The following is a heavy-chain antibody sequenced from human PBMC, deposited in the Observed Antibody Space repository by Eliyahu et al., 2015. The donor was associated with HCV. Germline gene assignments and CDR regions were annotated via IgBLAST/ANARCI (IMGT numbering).Heavy chain of an antibody. CDR1: GXTFSNXW. V-gene: IGHV3-7*03. J-gene: IGHJ4*02. CDR2: IKEDGSEK. CDR3: TSSHFSDYNFDY. Sequence: EVQLVXSGGALVQPGGSLRLSCSASGXTFSNXWMSWVRQAPGKGLEWVAXIKEDGSEKYYMDSVKGRFTISRDNAINSVYLQMNSLRAEDTAVYYCTSSHFSDYNFDYWGQGTLVTVSS. D-gene: IGHD3-3*02.